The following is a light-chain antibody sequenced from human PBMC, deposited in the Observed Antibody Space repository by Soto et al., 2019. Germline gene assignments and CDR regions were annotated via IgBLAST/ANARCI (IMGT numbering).Light chain of an antibody. V-gene: IGKV3-11*01. Sequence: EIVLTQSPATLSLSPGERATLSCRASQSVSSYLAWYQQKPGQAPRLLIYDASNRATGIQARFSGSGSGTDFTLTISSLEPEDFAVYYCQQRSNWPPYTFGQGIKLEIK. CDR3: QQRSNWPPYT. CDR1: QSVSSY. J-gene: IGKJ2*01. CDR2: DAS.